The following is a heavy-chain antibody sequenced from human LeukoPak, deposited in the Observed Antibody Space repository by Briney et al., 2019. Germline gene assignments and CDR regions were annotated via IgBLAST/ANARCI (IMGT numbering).Heavy chain of an antibody. V-gene: IGHV1-2*02. D-gene: IGHD1-7*01. CDR1: GYTFTRYY. CDR3: ASETITGTTSGFDY. CDR2: INPNSGGT. J-gene: IGHJ4*02. Sequence: ASVKVSCKASGYTFTRYYMHWVRQAPGQGLEWMGWINPNSGGTNYAQKFQGRVTMTRDTSISTAYMELSRLRSDDTAVYYCASETITGTTSGFDYWGQGTLVTVSS.